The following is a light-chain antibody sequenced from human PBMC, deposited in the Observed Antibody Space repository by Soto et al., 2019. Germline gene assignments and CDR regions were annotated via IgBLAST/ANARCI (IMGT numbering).Light chain of an antibody. Sequence: QSVLAQPPSVSGAPGQRVTISCTGSSSNIGAGHDVHWYQQRPGTAPKLLIYRNNNRPSGVPDRFSGSTSGTSASLAITGLQAEDETDHHCQSYDSRLRGSVFGGGTKVTVL. CDR3: QSYDSRLRGSV. CDR1: SSNIGAGHD. CDR2: RNN. V-gene: IGLV1-40*01. J-gene: IGLJ3*02.